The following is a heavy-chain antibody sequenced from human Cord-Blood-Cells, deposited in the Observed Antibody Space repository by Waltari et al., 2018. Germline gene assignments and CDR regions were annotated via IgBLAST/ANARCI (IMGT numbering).Heavy chain of an antibody. CDR3: ARVLGPNAFDI. J-gene: IGHJ3*02. CDR1: GHTFTGYY. CDR2: INPNSGGI. V-gene: IGHV1-2*02. Sequence: QVQLVQSGPEVKNPAASVKVPCKAPGHTFTGYYMLWVRQAPGQGLEWMGWINPNSGGINYAQKFQGRVTMTRDTSISTAYMELSRLRSDDTAVYYCARVLGPNAFDIWGQGTMVTVSS. D-gene: IGHD1-26*01.